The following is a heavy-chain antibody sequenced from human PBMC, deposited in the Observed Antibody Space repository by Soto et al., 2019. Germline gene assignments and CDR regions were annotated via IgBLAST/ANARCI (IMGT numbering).Heavy chain of an antibody. D-gene: IGHD3-3*01. V-gene: IGHV4-39*02. J-gene: IGHJ3*02. CDR3: ARPRGLRFSVADVLDS. CDR1: GGSISNSGFY. Sequence: SETLSLTCIVSGGSISNSGFYWGWIRQPPGKGLEWIGSIYDSGTTYYNPSLKSRVTVSVDTSKNHFSLRLTSVIAADTAVYYCARPRGLRFSVADVLDSWGQGAMVTV. CDR2: IYDSGTT.